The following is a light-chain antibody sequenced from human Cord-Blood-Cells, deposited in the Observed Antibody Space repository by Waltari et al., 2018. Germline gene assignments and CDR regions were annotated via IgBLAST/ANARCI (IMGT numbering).Light chain of an antibody. J-gene: IGLJ3*02. CDR2: DVS. CDR3: SSYTSSSTWV. Sequence: QFALTQPASVSGSPGQSITISCTGTSRDVGGYNYVSWYQQHPGKAPKIMIYDVSNRPSGVSNLFSGSKSGNTASLTISGLQAEDEADYYCSSYTSSSTWVFGAGTKLTVL. V-gene: IGLV2-14*01. CDR1: SRDVGGYNY.